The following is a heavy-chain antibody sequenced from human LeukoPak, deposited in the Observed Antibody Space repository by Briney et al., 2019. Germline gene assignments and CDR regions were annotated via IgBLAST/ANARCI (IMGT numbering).Heavy chain of an antibody. CDR3: ARAYYYGSGSRQKSYYFDY. CDR1: GGSISSYY. J-gene: IGHJ4*02. CDR2: IYYSGST. V-gene: IGHV4-39*01. D-gene: IGHD3-10*01. Sequence: TSETLSLTCTVSGGSISSYYWGWIRQPPGKGLEWIGSIYYSGSTYYNPSLKSRVTISVDTSKNQFSLKLSSVTAADTAVYYCARAYYYGSGSRQKSYYFDYWGQGTLVTVSS.